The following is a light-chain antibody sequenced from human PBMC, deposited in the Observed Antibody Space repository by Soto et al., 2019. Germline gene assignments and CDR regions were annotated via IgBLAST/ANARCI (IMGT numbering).Light chain of an antibody. V-gene: IGKV1-12*01. CDR1: QGISNR. Sequence: DIQMTQSPSSVSATVGDRVTITCRASQGISNRLAWYQQKPGKAPELLIYGASSLQSGVPSRFSGSGSGTEFTLTISSLQLEDFVTYYCQQANSFPYTFGQGTKLQI. J-gene: IGKJ2*01. CDR3: QQANSFPYT. CDR2: GAS.